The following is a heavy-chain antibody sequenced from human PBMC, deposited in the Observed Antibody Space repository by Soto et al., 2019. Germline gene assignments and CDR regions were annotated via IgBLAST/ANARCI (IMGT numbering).Heavy chain of an antibody. CDR2: ISSSTSYI. J-gene: IGHJ5*02. CDR1: GFTFSSYS. Sequence: TGGALRLSCAASGFTFSSYSMNWVRQAPGKGLEWVSSISSSTSYIYYADSVKGRFTISRDNAKNSLYLQMNSLRVEDTAVYYCARAAGYCSSTSCYNNWFDPWGQGIRVTVSS. V-gene: IGHV3-21*01. CDR3: ARAAGYCSSTSCYNNWFDP. D-gene: IGHD2-2*02.